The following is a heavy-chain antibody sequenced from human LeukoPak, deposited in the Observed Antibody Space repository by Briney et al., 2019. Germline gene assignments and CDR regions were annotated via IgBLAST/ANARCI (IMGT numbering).Heavy chain of an antibody. Sequence: PGGSLRLSCAASGFSFSDHYMSWIRQAPGKGLEWVSYISSSRSFTNYADSVKGRFTISRDTAKNSLYLQMNSLRAEDTAVYYCARLRGYSYGLDYWGQGILVIVSS. CDR3: ARLRGYSYGLDY. CDR2: ISSSRSFT. J-gene: IGHJ4*02. V-gene: IGHV3-11*03. CDR1: GFSFSDHY. D-gene: IGHD5-18*01.